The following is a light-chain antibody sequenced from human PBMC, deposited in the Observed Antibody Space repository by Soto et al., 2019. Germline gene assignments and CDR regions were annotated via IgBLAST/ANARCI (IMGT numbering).Light chain of an antibody. V-gene: IGKV3-20*01. Sequence: EIVLTQSPGTLSLSPGERATLSCRASQSVSSSFLAWYQQKPGQAPRLLIYGASSRATGIPDRFSGSGYRTDFTLTISRMEPEDCAVYYCQQDGRSPGFTFGQGTKLEIK. J-gene: IGKJ2*01. CDR2: GAS. CDR3: QQDGRSPGFT. CDR1: QSVSSSF.